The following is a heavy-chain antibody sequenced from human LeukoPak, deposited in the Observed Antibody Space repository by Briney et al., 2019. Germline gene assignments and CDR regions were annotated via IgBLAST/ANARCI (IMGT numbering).Heavy chain of an antibody. V-gene: IGHV4-34*01. J-gene: IGHJ4*02. D-gene: IGHD6-13*01. CDR2: INHSGNT. CDR3: ARGGVAAAGNEGNDY. CDR1: GGSFSGYY. Sequence: PSETLSLTCAVYGGSFSGYYWSWIRQPPGKGLEWIGEINHSGNTNYNPSLKSRVTISVDTSKNQFSLKLSSVTAADTAVYYCARGGVAAAGNEGNDYWGQGTLVTVSS.